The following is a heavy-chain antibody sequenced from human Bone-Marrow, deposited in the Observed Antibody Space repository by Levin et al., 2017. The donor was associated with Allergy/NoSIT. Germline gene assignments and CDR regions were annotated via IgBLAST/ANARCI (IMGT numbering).Heavy chain of an antibody. CDR3: ARGGSIYCISTSCMDSYYYGMDV. Sequence: GGSLRLSCAASGFTFSSYWMHWVRQAPGKGLVWVSRINSDGSSTSYADSVKGRFTISRDNAKNTLYLQMNSLRAEDTAVYYCARGGSIYCISTSCMDSYYYGMDVWGQGTTVTVSS. CDR2: INSDGSST. V-gene: IGHV3-74*01. J-gene: IGHJ6*02. D-gene: IGHD2-2*01. CDR1: GFTFSSYW.